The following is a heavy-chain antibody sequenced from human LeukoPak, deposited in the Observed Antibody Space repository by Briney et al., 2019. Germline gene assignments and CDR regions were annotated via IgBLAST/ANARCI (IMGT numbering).Heavy chain of an antibody. J-gene: IGHJ4*02. V-gene: IGHV4-34*01. CDR3: ARGRAHREPQGIVVVPVTLDY. D-gene: IGHD2-2*01. CDR1: GGSFSGYY. Sequence: PSETLSLTCAVYGGSFSGYYWSWIRQPPGKGLEWIGEINHSGSTNYNPSLKSRVTISVDTSKNQFSLKLSSVTAADTAVYYCARGRAHREPQGIVVVPVTLDYWGQGTLVTVSS. CDR2: INHSGST.